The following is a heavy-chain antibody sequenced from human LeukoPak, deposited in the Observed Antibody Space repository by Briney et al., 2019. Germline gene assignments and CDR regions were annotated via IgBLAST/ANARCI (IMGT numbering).Heavy chain of an antibody. D-gene: IGHD6-13*01. CDR3: AKPKNGWQQLDYYYGMDV. Sequence: GGSLRLSCAASGFTFSSYGMHWVRQAPGKGLEWVAVISYDGSNKYYADSVKGRFTISRDNSKNTLYLQMNSLRAEDTAVYYCAKPKNGWQQLDYYYGMDVWGQGTTVTVSS. V-gene: IGHV3-30*18. CDR2: ISYDGSNK. CDR1: GFTFSSYG. J-gene: IGHJ6*02.